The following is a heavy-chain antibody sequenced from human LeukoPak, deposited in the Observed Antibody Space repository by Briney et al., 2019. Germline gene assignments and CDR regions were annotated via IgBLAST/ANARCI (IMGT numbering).Heavy chain of an antibody. V-gene: IGHV5-51*01. CDR1: GYGFTSNW. CDR2: IYPGDSDT. D-gene: IGHD4-17*01. J-gene: IGHJ4*02. CDR3: ARGRDVYGDYIPFPFDY. Sequence: GESLKISCKGSGYGFTSNWIGWVRQMPGKGLEWMGIIYPGDSDTRYSPSFQGQVTISADKSISTAYLQWSSLKASDTAMYYCARGRDVYGDYIPFPFDYWGQGTLVTVSS.